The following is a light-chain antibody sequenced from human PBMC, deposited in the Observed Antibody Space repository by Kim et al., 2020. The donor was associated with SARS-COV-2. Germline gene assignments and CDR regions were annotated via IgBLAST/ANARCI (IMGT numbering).Light chain of an antibody. V-gene: IGKV1-5*01. CDR1: QSISSR. CDR2: DAS. Sequence: DIQMTQSPSTLSASVGDRVTITCRASQSISSRLAWYHQRPGKAPRLLIYDASDLESGVPSRFSGSGSGTEFTLTISSLQPDDFATYYCQQYHSYSYTFGQGTKLEIK. CDR3: QQYHSYSYT. J-gene: IGKJ2*01.